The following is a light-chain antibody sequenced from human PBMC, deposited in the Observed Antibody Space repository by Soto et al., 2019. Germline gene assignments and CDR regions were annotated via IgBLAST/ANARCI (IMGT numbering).Light chain of an antibody. Sequence: VLTQSPGTLSLSPGERATLSCRASQSVSSKLAWYQQKSGQAPRLLLYGTSSRATGIQERFSGSGSGTEFTLTIRRLEPEDFAVYYCQHYGSSRTFGQGTKVDIK. CDR1: QSVSSK. J-gene: IGKJ1*01. CDR2: GTS. CDR3: QHYGSSRT. V-gene: IGKV3-20*01.